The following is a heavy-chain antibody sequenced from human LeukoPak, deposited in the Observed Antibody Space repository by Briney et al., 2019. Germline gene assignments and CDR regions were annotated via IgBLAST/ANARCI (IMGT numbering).Heavy chain of an antibody. D-gene: IGHD3-16*01. J-gene: IGHJ6*03. CDR1: AFTFSSYS. Sequence: GGSLRLSCAASAFTFSSYSMNWVRQAPGKGLEWVSSISSSTLYIYYADSVKGRFTISRDNAKNSLYLQMNSLRAEDTAVYYCAKGFVGAGYYYMDVWGKGTTVTVSS. CDR3: AKGFVGAGYYYMDV. V-gene: IGHV3-21*01. CDR2: ISSSTLYI.